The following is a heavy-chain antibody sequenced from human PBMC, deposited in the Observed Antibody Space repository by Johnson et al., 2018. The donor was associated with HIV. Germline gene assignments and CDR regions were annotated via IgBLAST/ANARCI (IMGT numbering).Heavy chain of an antibody. D-gene: IGHD4-11*01. CDR3: AQTTVTRARGAFDI. CDR1: GFTFSSYA. V-gene: IGHV3-64*04. J-gene: IGHJ3*02. Sequence: QVQLVESGGGLVQPGGSLRLSCAASGFTFSSYAMHWVRQAPGKGLEYVSAIYSGGNRYYADSVKGRFTISRDNSKNTLYLQMNSLRAEDTAVYYCAQTTVTRARGAFDIWGQGTMVTVSS. CDR2: IYSGGNR.